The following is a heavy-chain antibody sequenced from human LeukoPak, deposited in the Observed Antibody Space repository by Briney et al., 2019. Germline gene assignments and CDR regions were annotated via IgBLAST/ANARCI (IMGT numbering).Heavy chain of an antibody. CDR1: GYTFTGYY. CDR3: ARDRGYYGSGSYDW. V-gene: IGHV1-2*02. CDR2: INPNSGGT. Sequence: ASVKASCKASGYTFTGYYMHWVRQAPGQGLEWMGWINPNSGGTNYAQKFQGRVTMTRDTSISTAYMELSRLRSDDTAVYYCARDRGYYGSGSYDWWGQGTLVTVSS. D-gene: IGHD3-10*01. J-gene: IGHJ4*02.